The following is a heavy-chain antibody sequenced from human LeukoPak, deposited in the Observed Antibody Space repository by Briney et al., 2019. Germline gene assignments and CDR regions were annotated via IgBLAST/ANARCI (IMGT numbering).Heavy chain of an antibody. CDR3: ARQEFNWFDP. Sequence: PSETLSLTCAVYGGSFSGYYWSWIRQPPGKGLEWIGEINHSGSTNYNPSLKSRVTISVDTSKNQFSLKLSSVTAADTAVYYCARQEFNWFDPWGQGTLVTVSS. CDR1: GGSFSGYY. V-gene: IGHV4-34*01. D-gene: IGHD3-10*01. CDR2: INHSGST. J-gene: IGHJ5*02.